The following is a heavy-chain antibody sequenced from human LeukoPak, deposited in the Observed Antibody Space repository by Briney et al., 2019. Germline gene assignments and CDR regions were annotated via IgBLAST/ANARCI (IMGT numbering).Heavy chain of an antibody. CDR1: GGSFSGYY. CDR3: ARDNVLRFLEWPRGWFDP. CDR2: INRSGST. D-gene: IGHD3-3*01. Sequence: SETLSLTCAVYGGSFSGYYWSWIRQPPGKGLEWIGEINRSGSTNYNPSLKSRVTISVDTSKNQFSLKLSSVTAADTAVYYCARDNVLRFLEWPRGWFDPWGQGTLVTVSS. J-gene: IGHJ5*02. V-gene: IGHV4-34*01.